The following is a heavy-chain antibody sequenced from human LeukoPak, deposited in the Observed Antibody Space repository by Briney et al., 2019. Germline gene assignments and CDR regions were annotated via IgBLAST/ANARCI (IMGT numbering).Heavy chain of an antibody. Sequence: GGTRCLTCAAYGLTFSSDDLSWVRQAPGKGLEWISDIVGSGTNTNYADSVKGRFTISRDNSKNTLYLQRSGLRAEDAAVYYCANDQPGLLDSWGQGTLVIVSS. V-gene: IGHV3-23*01. J-gene: IGHJ5*01. CDR3: ANDQPGLLDS. CDR1: GLTFSSDD. CDR2: IVGSGTNT.